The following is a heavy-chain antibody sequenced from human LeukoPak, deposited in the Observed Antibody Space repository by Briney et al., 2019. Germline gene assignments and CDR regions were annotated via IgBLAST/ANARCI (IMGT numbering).Heavy chain of an antibody. V-gene: IGHV4-59*08. CDR2: IYYSGST. CDR1: GGSISSYY. Sequence: PSETLSLTCTVSGGSISSYYWSWIRQPPGKGLEWIGYIYYSGSTNYNPSLKSRVTISVDTSKNQFSLKLSSVTAADTAVYYCARGYGGGLWFGELLIDYWGQGTLVTVSS. D-gene: IGHD3-10*01. CDR3: ARGYGGGLWFGELLIDY. J-gene: IGHJ4*02.